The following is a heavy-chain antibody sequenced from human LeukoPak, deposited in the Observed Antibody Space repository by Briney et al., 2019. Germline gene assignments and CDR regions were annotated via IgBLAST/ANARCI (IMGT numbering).Heavy chain of an antibody. CDR3: ARSKPAANYYYYGMDV. Sequence: SETLSLTCTVSGGSISSYYWSWIRRPPGKGLEWIGYIYYSGSTNYNPSLKSRVTISVDTSKNQFSLKLSSVTAADTAVYYCARSKPAANYYYYGMDVWGQGTTVTVSS. CDR2: IYYSGST. J-gene: IGHJ6*02. D-gene: IGHD2-2*01. V-gene: IGHV4-59*08. CDR1: GGSISSYY.